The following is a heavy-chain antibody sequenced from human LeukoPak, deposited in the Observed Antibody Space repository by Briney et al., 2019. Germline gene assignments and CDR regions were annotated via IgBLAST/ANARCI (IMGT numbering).Heavy chain of an antibody. CDR1: GFTFSSYD. CDR3: ARGDGGSYRGNFDS. V-gene: IGHV3-48*03. J-gene: IGHJ4*02. CDR2: ISSSGSTI. D-gene: IGHD3-16*02. Sequence: QPGGSLRLSCAVSGFTFSSYDVKWVRQAPGKGLEWVSFISSSGSTINYADSVNGRFTISRDNAKNSLYLQMNSLRAEDTAVYYCARGDGGSYRGNFDSWGQGTLVTVSS.